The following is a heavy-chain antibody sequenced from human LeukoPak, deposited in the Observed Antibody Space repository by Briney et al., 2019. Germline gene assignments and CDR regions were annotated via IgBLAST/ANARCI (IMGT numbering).Heavy chain of an antibody. CDR3: ARRTRIQLWLRVFDY. CDR2: INHSGST. CDR1: GGSFSGYY. D-gene: IGHD5-18*01. Sequence: SETLSLTCAVYGGSFSGYYWSWIRQPPGKGLEWIGEINHSGSTNYNPSLKSRATISVDTSKNQFSLKLSSVTAADTAVYYCARRTRIQLWLRVFDYWGQGTLVTVSS. V-gene: IGHV4-34*01. J-gene: IGHJ4*02.